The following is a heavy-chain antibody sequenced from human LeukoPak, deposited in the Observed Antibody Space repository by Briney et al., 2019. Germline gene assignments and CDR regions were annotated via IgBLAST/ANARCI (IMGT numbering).Heavy chain of an antibody. Sequence: PSETLSLTCTVSGVSISNYYWSWIRQPAGKGLEWIGGMFTTGSTTYNPSLKSRVTLSVDTSKNQFSMKLSSVTDADTAVYYCAREGGSGWTSNWFDPWGQGTLVTVSS. D-gene: IGHD6-19*01. V-gene: IGHV4-4*07. CDR3: AREGGSGWTSNWFDP. J-gene: IGHJ5*02. CDR1: GVSISNYY. CDR2: MFTTGST.